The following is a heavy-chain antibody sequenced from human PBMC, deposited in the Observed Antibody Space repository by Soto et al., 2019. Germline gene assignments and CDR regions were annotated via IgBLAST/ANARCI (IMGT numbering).Heavy chain of an antibody. V-gene: IGHV4-59*01. Sequence: PSETLSLTCTVSGGSISSYYWSWIRQPPGKGLEWIGYIYYSGSTNYNPPLKSRVTISVDTSKNQFSLKLSSVTAADTAVYYCARAQQQLETYYYYGMDVWGQGTTVTGS. CDR3: ARAQQQLETYYYYGMDV. CDR1: GGSISSYY. J-gene: IGHJ6*02. D-gene: IGHD6-13*01. CDR2: IYYSGST.